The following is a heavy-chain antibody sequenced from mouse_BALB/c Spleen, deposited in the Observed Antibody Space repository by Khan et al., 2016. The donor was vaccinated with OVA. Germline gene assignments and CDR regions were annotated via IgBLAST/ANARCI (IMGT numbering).Heavy chain of an antibody. J-gene: IGHJ3*01. Sequence: EVELVESGGGLVKPGGSLKLSCAASGFTFSSFTMSWVRQTPEKRLEWVASISSGGDNTYYPESVKGRFTLSRDNAKNNLYLQLSSLRAEVKAWYYCARSNYGALAYWGQGTLVTVSA. V-gene: IGHV5-9*03. CDR3: ARSNYGALAY. D-gene: IGHD1-1*02. CDR1: GFTFSSFT. CDR2: ISSGGDNT.